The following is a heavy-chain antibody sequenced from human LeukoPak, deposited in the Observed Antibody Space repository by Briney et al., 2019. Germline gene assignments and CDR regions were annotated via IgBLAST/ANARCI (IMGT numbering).Heavy chain of an antibody. Sequence: GGSLRLSCAASRFGFTTRGMNWVRQVPGKGLEWVALIKEDGSEELYVDSVKGRFTISRDDAKKSLYLQMNNLRVEDTALYYCASGSGWTFENWGQGTQVTVSS. D-gene: IGHD6-19*01. CDR2: IKEDGSEE. CDR1: RFGFTTRG. V-gene: IGHV3-7*01. J-gene: IGHJ4*02. CDR3: ASGSGWTFEN.